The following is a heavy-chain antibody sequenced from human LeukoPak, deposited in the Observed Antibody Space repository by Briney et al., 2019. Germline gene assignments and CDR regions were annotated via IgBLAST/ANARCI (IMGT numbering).Heavy chain of an antibody. V-gene: IGHV3-64*01. CDR1: EFTFSSYT. CDR3: ARDHTSGWYYFDY. Sequence: GGSLRLSCVASEFTFSSYTMHWVRQAPGKGLEYVSGITSNGGSTYYANSVKGRFTISRDNSKNTLYLQMGSLRAEDMAVYYCARDHTSGWYYFDYWGLGTLVTVSS. CDR2: ITSNGGST. D-gene: IGHD6-19*01. J-gene: IGHJ4*02.